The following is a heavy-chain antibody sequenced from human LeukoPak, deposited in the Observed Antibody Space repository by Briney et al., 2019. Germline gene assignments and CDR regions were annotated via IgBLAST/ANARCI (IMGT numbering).Heavy chain of an antibody. V-gene: IGHV4-38-2*02. J-gene: IGHJ4*02. CDR3: AREAGYYGSGFYYFDY. Sequence: SETLSLTCAVSGYSISSGYYWGWIRQPPGKGLERIGSIYHSGSTYYNPSLKSRVTISVDTSKNQFSLKLSSVTAADTAVYYCAREAGYYGSGFYYFDYWGQGTLVTVSS. CDR1: GYSISSGYY. CDR2: IYHSGST. D-gene: IGHD3-10*01.